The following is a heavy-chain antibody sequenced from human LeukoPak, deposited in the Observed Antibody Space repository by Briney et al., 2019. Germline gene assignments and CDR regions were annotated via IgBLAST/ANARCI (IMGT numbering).Heavy chain of an antibody. CDR3: AKAPVGATTYFDS. D-gene: IGHD1-26*01. CDR2: IRSNGGST. CDR1: GFTFYSYA. J-gene: IGHJ4*02. V-gene: IGHV3-64D*08. Sequence: PGGSLRLSCSASGFTFYSYAMHWVRQAPEKGLEYVSGIRSNGGSTYYADSVKGRFTISRDNSKNILYLQMSSLRPEDTAVYYCAKAPVGATTYFDSWGQGTLVTVSS.